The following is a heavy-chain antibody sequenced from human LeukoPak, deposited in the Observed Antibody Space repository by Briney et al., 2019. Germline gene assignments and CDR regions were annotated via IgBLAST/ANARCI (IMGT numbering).Heavy chain of an antibody. CDR1: TYTFTAYY. Sequence: TSVKVSCKASTYTFTAYYIHWVGRAPGQGLEWIGWISPNSGVTNYAQKFQGRVTMTRDTSISTAYMELSSLISDDTAVYYCARDRYCSSASCSRPFFDYWGQGTLVTVSS. CDR2: ISPNSGVT. J-gene: IGHJ4*02. V-gene: IGHV1-2*02. D-gene: IGHD2-2*01. CDR3: ARDRYCSSASCSRPFFDY.